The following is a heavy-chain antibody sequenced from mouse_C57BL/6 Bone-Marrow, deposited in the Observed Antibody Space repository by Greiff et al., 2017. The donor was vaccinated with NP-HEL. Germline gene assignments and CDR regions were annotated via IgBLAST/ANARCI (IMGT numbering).Heavy chain of an antibody. CDR1: GFTFSSYA. Sequence: EVMLVESGGGLVKPGGSLKLSCAASGFTFSSYAMSWVRQTPEKRLEWVATISDGGSYTYYPDNVKGRFTISRDNAKNNLYLQMSHLKSEDTAMYYCAREDYYYGSSYDYWGQGTTLTVSS. CDR2: ISDGGSYT. J-gene: IGHJ2*01. D-gene: IGHD1-1*01. V-gene: IGHV5-4*01. CDR3: AREDYYYGSSYDY.